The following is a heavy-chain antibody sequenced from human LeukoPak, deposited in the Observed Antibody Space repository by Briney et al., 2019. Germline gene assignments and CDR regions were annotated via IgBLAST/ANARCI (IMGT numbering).Heavy chain of an antibody. CDR3: AKDRGYSYGYGY. J-gene: IGHJ4*02. CDR2: ITGSGGST. D-gene: IGHD5-18*01. CDR1: GFTFSSYA. V-gene: IGHV3-23*01. Sequence: GGSLRLSCAASGFTFSSYAMNWVRQAPGKGLEWVSAITGSGGSTYYADSVKGRFTISRDNSKNTLYLQMKSLRAEDTAVYYCAKDRGYSYGYGYWGQGTLVTVSS.